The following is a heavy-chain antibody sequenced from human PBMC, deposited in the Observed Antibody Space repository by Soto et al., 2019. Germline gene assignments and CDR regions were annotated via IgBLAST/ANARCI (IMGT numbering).Heavy chain of an antibody. D-gene: IGHD3-22*01. CDR3: ARFYYDSSGYLPSPYYYYYGMDV. J-gene: IGHJ6*02. Sequence: LRLSCAASGFTVSSSYMSWVRQAPGKGLEWVSVIYSAGSADFADSVKGRFTISRDNAKNSLYLQMSSLRAEDTAVYYCARFYYDSSGYLPSPYYYYYGMDVWGQGTTVTVTS. CDR1: GFTVSSSY. V-gene: IGHV3-66*01. CDR2: IYSAGSA.